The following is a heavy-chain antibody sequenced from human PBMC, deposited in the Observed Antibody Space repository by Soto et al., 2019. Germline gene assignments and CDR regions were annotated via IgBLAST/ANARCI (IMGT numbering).Heavy chain of an antibody. Sequence: GGSLRLSCAASGFTFSSYGMHWVRQAPGKELKWVAVIWYDGSNKYYADSVKGRYTISRDDSKNTVYLQMNSLGAEDTAVFYCTRDPLIAVAAYDAFDIWGQGTSVTVS. V-gene: IGHV3-30*12. D-gene: IGHD6-19*01. CDR1: GFTFSSYG. CDR3: TRDPLIAVAAYDAFDI. CDR2: IWYDGSNK. J-gene: IGHJ3*02.